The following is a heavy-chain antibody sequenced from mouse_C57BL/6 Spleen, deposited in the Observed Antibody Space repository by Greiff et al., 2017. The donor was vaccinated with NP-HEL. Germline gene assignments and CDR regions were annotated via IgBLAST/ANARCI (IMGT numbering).Heavy chain of an antibody. CDR2: INPSSGYT. CDR3: ARITTVVAHYFDY. CDR1: GYTFTSYW. V-gene: IGHV1-7*01. D-gene: IGHD1-1*01. J-gene: IGHJ2*01. Sequence: QVQLQQSGAELAKPGASVKLSCKASGYTFTSYWMHWVKQRPGQGLEWIGYINPSSGYTKYNQKFKDKATLTADKSSSPAYMQLSSLTYEDSAVYYCARITTVVAHYFDYWGQGTTLTVSS.